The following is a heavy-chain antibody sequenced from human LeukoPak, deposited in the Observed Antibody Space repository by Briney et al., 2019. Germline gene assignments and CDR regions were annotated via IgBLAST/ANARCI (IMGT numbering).Heavy chain of an antibody. V-gene: IGHV4-34*01. Sequence: SETLSLTCAVYGGSFSGYYWSWIRQPPGKGLEWIGEINHSGSTNYNPSLKSRVTISVDTSKNQFSLKLSSVTAADTAVYYCARWAPVLYYYGMGVWGQGTTVTVSS. CDR1: GGSFSGYY. CDR2: INHSGST. CDR3: ARWAPVLYYYGMGV. D-gene: IGHD3-10*01. J-gene: IGHJ6*02.